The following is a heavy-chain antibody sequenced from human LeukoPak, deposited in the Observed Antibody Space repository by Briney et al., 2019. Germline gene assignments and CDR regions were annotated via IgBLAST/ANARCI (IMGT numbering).Heavy chain of an antibody. CDR2: IYHSGST. J-gene: IGHJ4*02. CDR3: ARQTMFNYYDSSGYYPADY. D-gene: IGHD3-22*01. Sequence: SETLSLTCTVSGYSISSGYYWGWIRQPPGKGLEWIGSIYHSGSTYYNPSLKSRVTISVDTSKNQFSLKLSSVTAADTAVYYCARQTMFNYYDSSGYYPADYWGQGTLVTVSS. CDR1: GYSISSGYY. V-gene: IGHV4-38-2*02.